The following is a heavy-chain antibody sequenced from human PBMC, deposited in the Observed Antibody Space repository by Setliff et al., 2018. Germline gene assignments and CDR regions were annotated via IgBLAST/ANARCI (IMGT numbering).Heavy chain of an antibody. CDR3: ARGVPYYNFWSGYYGPLHYFDI. V-gene: IGHV4-59*01. Sequence: SETLSLTCTVSGGSISSYYWSWIRQPPGKGLEWIGYIYYSGSTNYNPSLKSRVTISVDTSKNQFSLKLSSVTAADTAVYYCARGVPYYNFWSGYYGPLHYFDIWGQGTMVTVSS. CDR1: GGSISSYY. CDR2: IYYSGST. J-gene: IGHJ3*02. D-gene: IGHD3-3*01.